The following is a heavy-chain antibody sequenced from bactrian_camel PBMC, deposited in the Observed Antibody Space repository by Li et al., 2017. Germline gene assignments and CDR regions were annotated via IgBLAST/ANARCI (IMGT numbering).Heavy chain of an antibody. J-gene: IGHJ4*01. CDR1: GFTFTSYW. V-gene: IGHV3S25*01. CDR3: ATAV. Sequence: VESGGGLVQPGGSLRLSCAASGFTFTSYWMYWVRQAPGTGLEWVSAINSGGGSTYAADSVKGRFTISRDNAKSTLYLQMNSLKTEDTAVYYCATAVWGQGTQVTVS. CDR2: INSGGGST.